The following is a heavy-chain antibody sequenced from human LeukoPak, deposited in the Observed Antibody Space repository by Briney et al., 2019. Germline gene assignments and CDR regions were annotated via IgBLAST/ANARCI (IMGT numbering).Heavy chain of an antibody. V-gene: IGHV3-7*01. CDR2: IKQDGSET. CDR3: VRAHWNGAAI. Sequence: GGSLRLSCVASGFTFSGYWMNWVRQAPGKGLELVANIKQDGSETYYVDSVKGRSTISRDNAKNSLYLQINSLRAEDTAVYYCVRAHWNGAAIWGQGTLVIVTS. D-gene: IGHD1-1*01. CDR1: GFTFSGYW. J-gene: IGHJ4*02.